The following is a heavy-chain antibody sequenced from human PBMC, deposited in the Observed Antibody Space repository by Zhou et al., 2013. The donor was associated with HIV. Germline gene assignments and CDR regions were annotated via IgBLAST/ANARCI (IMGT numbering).Heavy chain of an antibody. CDR1: GGTFSTYA. J-gene: IGHJ6*02. CDR3: ARDLLPTSSWTDYYYYGMDV. D-gene: IGHD2-15*01. CDR2: IIPIFDTS. V-gene: IGHV1-69*05. Sequence: QVHLVQSGAEVKKPGSSVKVSCKASGGTFSTYAISWVRQAPGQGLEWMGGIIPIFDTSHYAQKFQGRVTITTDESTSTAYMELSSLRSEDTAVYYCARDLLPTSSWTDYYYYGMDVWGQGPRSPS.